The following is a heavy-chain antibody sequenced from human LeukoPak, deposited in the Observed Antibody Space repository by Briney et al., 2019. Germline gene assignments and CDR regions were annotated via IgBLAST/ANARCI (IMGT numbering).Heavy chain of an antibody. D-gene: IGHD1-26*01. CDR3: TRTLGGGAHNF. J-gene: IGHJ4*02. V-gene: IGHV3-13*01. CDR1: GFTFRTYD. CDR2: IGTAGDT. Sequence: GGSLRLSCAASGFTFRTYDMHWVRQATGKGLEWVSAIGTAGDTYYLGSVKGRFTISREDAKTSLYLQMNSLRAGDTAVYYCTRTLGGGAHNFWGQGTLVTVSS.